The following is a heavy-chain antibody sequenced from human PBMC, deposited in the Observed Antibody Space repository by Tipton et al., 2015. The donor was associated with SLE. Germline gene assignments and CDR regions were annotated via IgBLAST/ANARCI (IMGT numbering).Heavy chain of an antibody. J-gene: IGHJ4*02. CDR1: GGSFSGYY. CDR2: INHSGST. D-gene: IGHD2-2*01. CDR3: VGSTAGGFFDY. Sequence: TLSLTCAVYGGSFSGYYWSWIRQPPGKGLEWIGEINHSGSTNYNPSLKSRVTISVDTPKNQFSLKLSSVTAADTSVYYCVGSTAGGFFDYWGQGTLVTVSS. V-gene: IGHV4-34*01.